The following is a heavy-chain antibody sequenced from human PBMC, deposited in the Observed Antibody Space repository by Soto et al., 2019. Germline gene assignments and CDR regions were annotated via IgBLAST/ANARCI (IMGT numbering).Heavy chain of an antibody. J-gene: IGHJ4*02. CDR3: AGWYYYDSSGYYPPDY. CDR2: ISSSSSTI. V-gene: IGHV3-48*02. D-gene: IGHD3-22*01. Sequence: GXSLRLSCAASGFTFSSYSMNWVRQAPGQALQWVSYISSSSSTIYYADSVKGRFTISRDNAKNSLYLQMNSLREEDTAVYYCAGWYYYDSSGYYPPDYLGKGTLVTVSS. CDR1: GFTFSSYS.